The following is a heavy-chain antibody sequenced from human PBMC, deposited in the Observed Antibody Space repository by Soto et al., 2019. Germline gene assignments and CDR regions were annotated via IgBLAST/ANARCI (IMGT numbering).Heavy chain of an antibody. CDR3: GKGVRTGHYSSFNWFDP. D-gene: IGHD2-21*01. CDR1: GGSISSGGFS. Sequence: LQLPESGSGLVKASQTLSLTCAVSGGSISSGGFSWNWIRQPPGKGLEWVGYVYHRGSTYYNPSRTRRVTISVGRSKNRFSLGLTSVTAAATARSDSGKGVRTGHYSSFNWFDPWGQGTPVIVSS. V-gene: IGHV4-30-2*01. CDR2: VYHRGST. J-gene: IGHJ5*02.